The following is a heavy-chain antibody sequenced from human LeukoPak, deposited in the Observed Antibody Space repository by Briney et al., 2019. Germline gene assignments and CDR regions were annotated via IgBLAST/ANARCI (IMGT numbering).Heavy chain of an antibody. V-gene: IGHV3-74*01. D-gene: IGHD6-19*01. CDR3: ARDRGGSGPTTTDY. J-gene: IGHJ4*02. Sequence: GGSLRLSCAASGFTFSNYWLHWVRQAPGKGLVWVSRISSDGSNTIYVDSVKGRFTISRDNAKNTLYLQMNSLRAEDTALYYCARDRGGSGPTTTDYWGQGTLVTVSS. CDR2: ISSDGSNT. CDR1: GFTFSNYW.